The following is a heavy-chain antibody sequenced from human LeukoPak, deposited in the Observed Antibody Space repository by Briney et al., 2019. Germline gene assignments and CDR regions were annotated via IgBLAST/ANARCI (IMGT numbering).Heavy chain of an antibody. J-gene: IGHJ4*02. V-gene: IGHV3-23*01. D-gene: IGHD5-12*01. CDR2: ISGSGRTT. CDR1: GFTFTSYA. Sequence: GGSLRLSCAVSGFTFTSYAMSWVRQAPGKGLEWVSAISGSGRTTYYADSVKGRFTISRDNSKNTLYLQMNSLRAEDTAVYYCAKAERFSATKTPDYWGQGTLVTVSS. CDR3: AKAERFSATKTPDY.